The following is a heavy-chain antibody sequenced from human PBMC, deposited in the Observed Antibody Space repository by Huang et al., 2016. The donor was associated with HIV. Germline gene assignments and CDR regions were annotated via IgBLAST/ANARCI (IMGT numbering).Heavy chain of an antibody. CDR1: GFKLSGFG. D-gene: IGHD2-15*01. Sequence: QVHLVESGGGVVQPGGSLGLYFAASGFKLSGFGMDWVRPAPGKGMEWVAVISYDGRSQFYTDSVKGRFTIYRDNSDNTLSLQMKGLRPDDTAVYYCAKESRWFSDFDHWGQGVLVSVSS. V-gene: IGHV3-30*18. J-gene: IGHJ4*02. CDR2: ISYDGRSQ. CDR3: AKESRWFSDFDH.